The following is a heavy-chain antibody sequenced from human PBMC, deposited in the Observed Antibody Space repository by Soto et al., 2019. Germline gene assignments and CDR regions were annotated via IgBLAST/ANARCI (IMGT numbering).Heavy chain of an antibody. D-gene: IGHD3-22*01. CDR3: ARARTYHYESSASDY. CDR1: SDTFTGYY. J-gene: IGHJ4*02. CDR2: INPKNGDT. Sequence: GASVKVSCKASSDTFTGYYMYWVRQAPGQGLEWIGWINPKNGDTNYALSFQGMVTMTRDTSINTASMALSMMRSDDTAVYYCARARTYHYESSASDYWGPGTLVTVSS. V-gene: IGHV1-2*07.